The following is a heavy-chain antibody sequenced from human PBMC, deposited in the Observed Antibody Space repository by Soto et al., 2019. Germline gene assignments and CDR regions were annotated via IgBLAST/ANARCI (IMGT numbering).Heavy chain of an antibody. CDR1: GGTFSSYA. V-gene: IGHV1-69*06. CDR2: IIPIFGTA. CDR3: ARYVGTAMAPYWYFDL. D-gene: IGHD5-18*01. Sequence: ASVKVSCKASGGTFSSYAISWVRQAPGQGLEWMGGIIPIFGTANYAQKFQGRVTITADKSTSKAYMELSSLRSEDTAVYYCARYVGTAMAPYWYFDLWGRGTLVTVSS. J-gene: IGHJ2*01.